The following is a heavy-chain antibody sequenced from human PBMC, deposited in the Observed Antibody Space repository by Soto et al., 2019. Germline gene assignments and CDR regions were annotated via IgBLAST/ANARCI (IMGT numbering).Heavy chain of an antibody. CDR2: INPSGGST. CDR3: ARGGAAPSYYNHAMAV. J-gene: IGHJ6*02. D-gene: IGHD6-6*01. Sequence: QVQLVQSGAEVKKPGASVRVSCRASGYTLTSYYVHWVRQAPGQGLEWMGMINPSGGSTTYAPKFQVRVTMTRDTSTSTVYMELRSLGTEDTAVYNCARGGAAPSYYNHAMAVWGQGTTVTVSS. V-gene: IGHV1-46*01. CDR1: GYTLTSYY.